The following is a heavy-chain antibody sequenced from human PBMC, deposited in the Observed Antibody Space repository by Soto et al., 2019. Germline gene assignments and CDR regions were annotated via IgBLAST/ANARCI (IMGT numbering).Heavy chain of an antibody. D-gene: IGHD2-2*01. Sequence: GESLKISCKGSGYSFTSYWIGWVRQMPGKGLECMGIIYPGDSDTRYSPSFQGQVTISADKSISTAYLQWSSLKASDTAMYYCARPKDIVLVPAAPDAFDIWGQGTMVTVSS. CDR3: ARPKDIVLVPAAPDAFDI. CDR1: GYSFTSYW. CDR2: IYPGDSDT. J-gene: IGHJ3*02. V-gene: IGHV5-51*01.